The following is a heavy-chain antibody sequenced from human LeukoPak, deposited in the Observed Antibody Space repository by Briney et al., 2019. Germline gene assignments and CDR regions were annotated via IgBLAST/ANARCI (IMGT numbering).Heavy chain of an antibody. V-gene: IGHV5-51*01. J-gene: IGHJ4*02. CDR1: GYSFTSYW. CDR2: IYLGDSDT. CDR3: ARVIGYCSGGSCREYFDY. Sequence: GESLKISCKGSGYSFTSYWSGWVRQMPGKGLEWMGIIYLGDSDTRYSPSFQGQVTISADKSISTAYLQWSSLKASDTAMYYCARVIGYCSGGSCREYFDYWGQGTLVTVSS. D-gene: IGHD2-15*01.